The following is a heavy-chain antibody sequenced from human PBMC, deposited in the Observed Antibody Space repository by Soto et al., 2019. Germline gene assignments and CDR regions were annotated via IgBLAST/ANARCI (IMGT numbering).Heavy chain of an antibody. CDR3: ARAIRGPPWYYFDD. J-gene: IGHJ4*02. CDR1: GYTFTSYD. CDR2: MNPNSGNT. V-gene: IGHV1-8*01. Sequence: QVQLVQSGAEVKKPGASVKVSCKASGYTFTSYDINWVRQATGQGLEWMGWMNPNSGNTGYAQKFQGRVTMTRNTSRSNAYRELSSLRSADTDVYDCARAIRGPPWYYFDDWGQGTLVTVSS.